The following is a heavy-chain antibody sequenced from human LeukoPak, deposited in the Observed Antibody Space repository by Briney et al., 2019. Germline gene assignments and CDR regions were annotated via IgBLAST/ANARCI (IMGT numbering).Heavy chain of an antibody. V-gene: IGHV3-30*02. D-gene: IGHD4-23*01. J-gene: IGHJ6*03. CDR1: GFTFSNYG. Sequence: GGSLRLSCAASGFTFSNYGVHWVRQAPGKGLEWVSFIRFDGSNKYYADSVKGRFTISRDNSKNTLYLQMNSLRAEDTAVYYCAKVFYGGINYYYYMDVWGKGTTVTISS. CDR2: IRFDGSNK. CDR3: AKVFYGGINYYYYMDV.